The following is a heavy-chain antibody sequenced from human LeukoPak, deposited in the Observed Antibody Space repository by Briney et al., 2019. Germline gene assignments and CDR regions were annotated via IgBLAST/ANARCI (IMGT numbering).Heavy chain of an antibody. J-gene: IGHJ4*02. Sequence: SVKGSCKASGGTFSSYAISWVRQAPGQGLEWMGRTIPMFGTTNYAQKLQGRVTIITDESTSTAYMELSSLRSEDTAVYYCARDSGDDSSDYYHNHDYWGQGTLVTVSS. V-gene: IGHV1-69*05. CDR2: TIPMFGTT. CDR3: ARDSGDDSSDYYHNHDY. D-gene: IGHD3-22*01. CDR1: GGTFSSYA.